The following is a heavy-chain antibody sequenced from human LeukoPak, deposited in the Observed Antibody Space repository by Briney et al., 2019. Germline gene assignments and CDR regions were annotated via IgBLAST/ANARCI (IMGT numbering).Heavy chain of an antibody. CDR2: IYSSGST. CDR1: GGSISSSHYY. CDR3: ARGDYGYADPFYI. D-gene: IGHD5-18*01. Sequence: PSETLSLTCTVSGGSISSSHYYWGWVRQPPGKGLEWIGTIYSSGSTYYNPSLKSRLTISVDTSKNQFSLKLSSVTAADTAVYYCARGDYGYADPFYIWGQGTMVTVSS. V-gene: IGHV4-39*07. J-gene: IGHJ3*02.